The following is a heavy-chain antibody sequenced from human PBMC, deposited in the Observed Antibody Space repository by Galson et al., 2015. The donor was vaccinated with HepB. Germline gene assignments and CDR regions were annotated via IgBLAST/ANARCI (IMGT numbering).Heavy chain of an antibody. CDR2: INSDGSST. CDR1: GFTFSSYW. V-gene: IGHV3-74*01. J-gene: IGHJ5*02. D-gene: IGHD6-13*01. CDR3: ARDPSGDSRSWYEGGWFDP. Sequence: SLRLSCAASGFTFSSYWMHWVRQAPGKGLVWVSRINSDGSSTSYADSVKGRFTISRDNAKNTLYLRMNSLRAEDTAVYYCARDPSGDSRSWYEGGWFDPWGQGTLVTASS.